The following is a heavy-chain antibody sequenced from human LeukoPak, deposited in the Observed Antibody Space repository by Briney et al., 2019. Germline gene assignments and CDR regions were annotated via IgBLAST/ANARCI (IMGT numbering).Heavy chain of an antibody. CDR1: GGTFSTYA. CDR2: IIPIFGKA. V-gene: IGHV1-69*13. J-gene: IGHJ4*02. D-gene: IGHD2-15*01. Sequence: ASVKVSCKASGGTFSTYAVSWVRQAPGQGLEWMGGIIPIFGKADYAQKFQDRVTITADESTSTAYMELSSLRSEDTALYYCAIAGEYCSGGSCYSGVYFDYWGQGTLVTVSS. CDR3: AIAGEYCSGGSCYSGVYFDY.